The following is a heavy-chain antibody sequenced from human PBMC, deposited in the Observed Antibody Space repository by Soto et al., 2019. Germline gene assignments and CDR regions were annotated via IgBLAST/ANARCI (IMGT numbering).Heavy chain of an antibody. CDR1: GYTFTGYY. CDR2: INPNSGGT. D-gene: IGHD3-3*01. J-gene: IGHJ5*02. V-gene: IGHV1-2*04. Sequence: QVQLVQSGAEVKKPGASVKVSCKASGYTFTGYYMHWVRQAPGQGLEWMGWINPNSGGTNYAQKFQGWVTMTRDTSISTAYMELCRLRSDDTAVYYCARASYYDFWSGHDGGASNWFDPWGQGTLVTVSS. CDR3: ARASYYDFWSGHDGGASNWFDP.